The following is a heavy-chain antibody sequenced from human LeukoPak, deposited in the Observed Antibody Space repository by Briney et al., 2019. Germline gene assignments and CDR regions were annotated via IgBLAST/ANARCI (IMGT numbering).Heavy chain of an antibody. CDR3: ARGQEDSAFYYYDSSGYCYRFDY. J-gene: IGHJ4*02. CDR1: GGTFSSYA. V-gene: IGHV1-69*13. D-gene: IGHD3-22*01. CDR2: IIPIFGTA. Sequence: SVKVSCKASGGTFSSYAISWVRQAPGQGLEWMGGIIPIFGTANYAQKFQGRVTITADESTSTAYMELSSLRSEDTAVYYCARGQEDSAFYYYDSSGYCYRFDYWGQGTLVTVSS.